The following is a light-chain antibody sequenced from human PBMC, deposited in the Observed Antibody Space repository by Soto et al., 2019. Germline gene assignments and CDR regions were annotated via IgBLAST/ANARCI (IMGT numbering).Light chain of an antibody. V-gene: IGKV3-20*01. Sequence: VLTQSPGTLSLSAGDRATLSCRGSQSFSSSYLAWHQQKTGQAPRLRIYDESSRATGIPDRLSGGGSGTDLNLTISRLEPEDFAVYYCQKFSSYPLTCGGGTKVDIK. CDR1: QSFSSSY. CDR3: QKFSSYPLT. J-gene: IGKJ4*01. CDR2: DES.